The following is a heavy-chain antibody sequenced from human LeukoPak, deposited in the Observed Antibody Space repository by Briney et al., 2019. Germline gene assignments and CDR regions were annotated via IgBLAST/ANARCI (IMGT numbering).Heavy chain of an antibody. J-gene: IGHJ2*01. V-gene: IGHV4-39*07. Sequence: SETLSLTCTVSGGSISSSSYYWGWIRQPPGKGLEWIGYIDDSGSTYYNPSLKSRVTISVDGSKNQFSLRLSSVTAADTAVYYCARSQKPSINQYCSSAGCYTGRGYWYFDLWGRGTLVSVSS. D-gene: IGHD2-2*02. CDR1: GGSISSSSYY. CDR3: ARSQKPSINQYCSSAGCYTGRGYWYFDL. CDR2: IDDSGST.